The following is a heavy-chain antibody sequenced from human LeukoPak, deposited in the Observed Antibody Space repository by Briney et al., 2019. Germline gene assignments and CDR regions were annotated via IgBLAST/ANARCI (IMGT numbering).Heavy chain of an antibody. J-gene: IGHJ4*02. Sequence: GSLRLSCAASGFTFSSYGMSWVRQPPGKGLEWIGEINHSGSTNYNPSLKSRVTISVDTSKNQFSLKLSSVTAADTAVYYCASCYDSSGYYYSWGQGTLVTVSS. V-gene: IGHV4-34*01. CDR2: INHSGST. CDR3: ASCYDSSGYYYS. CDR1: GFTFSSYG. D-gene: IGHD3-22*01.